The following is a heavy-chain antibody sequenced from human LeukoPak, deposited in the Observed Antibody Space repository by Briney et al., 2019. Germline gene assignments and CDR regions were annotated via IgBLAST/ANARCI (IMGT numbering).Heavy chain of an antibody. D-gene: IGHD1-1*01. CDR3: ARDRLEGGETFDY. J-gene: IGHJ4*02. Sequence: GGSLRLSCAASGFSFRSYSMAWVRQAPGKGLEWVSSITGSSSYISYADSVKGRFTISRDNAENSLFLQMNSLRPEDTAVYFCARDRLEGGETFDYWGQGTLVTVSS. V-gene: IGHV3-21*01. CDR2: ITGSSSYI. CDR1: GFSFRSYS.